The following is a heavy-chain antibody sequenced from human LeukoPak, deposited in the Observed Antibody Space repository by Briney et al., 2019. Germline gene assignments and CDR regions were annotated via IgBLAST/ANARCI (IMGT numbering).Heavy chain of an antibody. CDR2: VNPKNGGT. CDR3: ARAQTPGGRYFDFDY. Sequence: ASVKGSCTTSGYTFTVYYMSWVRQAPGQGLEWMGWVNPKNGGTKYAQKFKDRVTMTRDTSINTVYMEVTSLRSDDTAVFFCARAQTPGGRYFDFDYWGQGALVTVSS. CDR1: GYTFTVYY. J-gene: IGHJ4*02. V-gene: IGHV1-2*02. D-gene: IGHD3-9*01.